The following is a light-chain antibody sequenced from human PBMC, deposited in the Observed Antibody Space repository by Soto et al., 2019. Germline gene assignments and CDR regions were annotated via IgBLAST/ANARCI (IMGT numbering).Light chain of an antibody. V-gene: IGLV1-40*01. CDR2: ANS. CDR3: QSYDSSLSGYVV. J-gene: IGLJ2*01. Sequence: QAVVTQRPSVSGAPGQRVTISCTGSSSNIGAGYDVHWYQQLPGTAPKLLIYANSNRPSGVPDRFSGSKSGTSASLAIAGLQAEDEADYYCQSYDSSLSGYVVFGVGTKLTVL. CDR1: SSNIGAGYD.